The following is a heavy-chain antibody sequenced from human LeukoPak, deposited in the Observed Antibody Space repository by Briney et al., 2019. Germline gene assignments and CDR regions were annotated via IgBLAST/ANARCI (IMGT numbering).Heavy chain of an antibody. CDR3: ARGAPSDYYDSSGYYPPDY. D-gene: IGHD3-22*01. CDR2: IIPIFGTA. Sequence: ASVKVSCKASGYTFTSYGISWVRQAPGQGLEWMGGIIPIFGTANYAQKFQGRVTITADESTSTAYMELSSLRSEDTAVYYCARGAPSDYYDSSGYYPPDYWGQGTLVTVSS. V-gene: IGHV1-69*13. J-gene: IGHJ4*02. CDR1: GYTFTSYG.